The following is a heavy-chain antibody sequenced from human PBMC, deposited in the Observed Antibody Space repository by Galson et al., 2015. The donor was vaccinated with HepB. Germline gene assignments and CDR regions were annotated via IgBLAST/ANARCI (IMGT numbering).Heavy chain of an antibody. Sequence: QSGAEVKKPGESLRISCKGSGYSFTSYWISWVRQMPGKGLEWMGRIDPSDSYTNYSPSFQGHVTISADKSIGTAYLQWSSLKASDTAMYYCARYYYDSSGSSGMDVWGQGTTVTVSS. CDR3: ARYYYDSSGSSGMDV. D-gene: IGHD3-22*01. V-gene: IGHV5-10-1*01. CDR2: IDPSDSYT. CDR1: GYSFTSYW. J-gene: IGHJ6*02.